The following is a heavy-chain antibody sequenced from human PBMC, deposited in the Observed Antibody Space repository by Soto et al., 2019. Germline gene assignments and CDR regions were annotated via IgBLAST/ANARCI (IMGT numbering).Heavy chain of an antibody. CDR1: GGSISSYY. D-gene: IGHD2-2*01. V-gene: IGHV4-4*07. CDR2: IYTSGST. J-gene: IGHJ4*02. Sequence: SETLSLTCTVSGGSISSYYWSWIRQPAGKGLEWIGRIYTSGSTNYNPSLKSRVTMSVDTSKNQFSLKLSSVTAADTAVYYCARACSSNNCYDVFDYWGQGTLVTVSS. CDR3: ARACSSNNCYDVFDY.